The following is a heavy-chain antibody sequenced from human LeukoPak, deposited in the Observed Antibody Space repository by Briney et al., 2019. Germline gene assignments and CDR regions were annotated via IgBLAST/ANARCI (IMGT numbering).Heavy chain of an antibody. J-gene: IGHJ5*02. Sequence: GGSLRLSCAASGFTVNNNYMTWVRQAPGKGLEWVSVIYSGHSTYYADPVKGRFTISRDNSKNTLYLQMSSLRTEDTAVYYCARGFGELLSRGWFDPWGQGTLVTVSS. V-gene: IGHV3-66*02. CDR1: GFTVNNNY. CDR3: ARGFGELLSRGWFDP. D-gene: IGHD3-10*01. CDR2: IYSGHST.